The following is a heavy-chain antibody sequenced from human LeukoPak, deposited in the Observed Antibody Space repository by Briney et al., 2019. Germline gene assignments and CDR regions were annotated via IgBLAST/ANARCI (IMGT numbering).Heavy chain of an antibody. V-gene: IGHV3-53*01. D-gene: IGHD3-10*01. Sequence: GGSLRLSCAASGFTVSSNYMSWVRQAPGKGLEWVSVIYSGGSTYYADSVKGRFTISRDNSKNTLYLQMNSLRAEDTAVYYCARSIYGSGSSPEYFQHWGQGTLVTVSS. J-gene: IGHJ1*01. CDR1: GFTVSSNY. CDR2: IYSGGST. CDR3: ARSIYGSGSSPEYFQH.